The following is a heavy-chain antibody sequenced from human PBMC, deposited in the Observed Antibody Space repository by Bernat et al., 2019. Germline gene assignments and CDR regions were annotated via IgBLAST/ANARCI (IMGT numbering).Heavy chain of an antibody. D-gene: IGHD4-17*01. Sequence: QVQLVESGGGVVQPGRSLRLSCAASGFTFSSYAMHWVRQAPGKGLEWVAVISYDGSNKYYADSVKGRFTISRDNSKNTLYLQMNSLRDEDTAVYYCATTHRGDYPYWGQGTLITVSS. CDR1: GFTFSSYA. CDR3: ATTHRGDYPY. J-gene: IGHJ4*02. CDR2: ISYDGSNK. V-gene: IGHV3-30-3*01.